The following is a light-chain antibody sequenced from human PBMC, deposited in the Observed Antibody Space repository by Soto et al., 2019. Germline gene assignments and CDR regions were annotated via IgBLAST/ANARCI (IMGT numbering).Light chain of an antibody. CDR1: SDVGSYSL. J-gene: IGLJ1*01. Sequence: SDVGSYSLLSWYQHHPGKAPKLIIYEDIKGPSGVSNRFSGSKSGNTASLRISGLQAEDEADYYCYTYAGGSTYLFGTGTKVTVL. CDR2: EDI. V-gene: IGLV2-23*01. CDR3: YTYAGGSTYL.